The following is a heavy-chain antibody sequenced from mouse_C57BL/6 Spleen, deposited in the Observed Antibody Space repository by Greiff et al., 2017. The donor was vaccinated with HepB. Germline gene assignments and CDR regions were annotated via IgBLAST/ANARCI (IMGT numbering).Heavy chain of an antibody. CDR3: ARGGTVVEGAFDY. CDR2: IYPGDGDT. CDR1: GYAFSSSW. Sequence: QVQLQQSGPELVKPGASVKISCKASGYAFSSSWMNWVKQRPGKGLEWIGRIYPGDGDTNYNGKFKGKATLTADKSSSTAYMQLSSLTSEDSAVYFCARGGTVVEGAFDYWGQGTTLTVSS. J-gene: IGHJ2*01. D-gene: IGHD1-1*01. V-gene: IGHV1-82*01.